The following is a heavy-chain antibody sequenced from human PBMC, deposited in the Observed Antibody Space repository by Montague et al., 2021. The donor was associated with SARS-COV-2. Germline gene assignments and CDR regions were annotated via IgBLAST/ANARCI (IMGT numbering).Heavy chain of an antibody. V-gene: IGHV3-11*06. J-gene: IGHJ6*02. CDR1: RFTFSDYD. CDR3: ARDRTTITIFGVVTYYGMDV. D-gene: IGHD3-3*01. Sequence: SLRLSCAASRFTFSDYDMSWIRQAQGKGLEWVSYITSSSSYTNYADSVKGRFTISRDNAKNSLYLQMNSLRAEDTAVYYCARDRTTITIFGVVTYYGMDVWGQGTTVTVSS. CDR2: ITSSSSYT.